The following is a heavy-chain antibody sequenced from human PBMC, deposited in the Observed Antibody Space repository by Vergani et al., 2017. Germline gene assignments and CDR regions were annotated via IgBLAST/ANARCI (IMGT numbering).Heavy chain of an antibody. V-gene: IGHV1-69*04. CDR2: IIPILGIA. J-gene: IGHJ4*02. Sequence: QVQLVQSGAEVKKPGSSVKVSCKASGGTFSSYAISWVRQAPGQGLEWMGRIIPILGIANYAQKFQGRVTITADKSTSTAYMELSSLRSEDTAVYYCASIGGYSSSWYGNXFDYWGQGTLVTVSS. CDR1: GGTFSSYA. CDR3: ASIGGYSSSWYGNXFDY. D-gene: IGHD6-13*01.